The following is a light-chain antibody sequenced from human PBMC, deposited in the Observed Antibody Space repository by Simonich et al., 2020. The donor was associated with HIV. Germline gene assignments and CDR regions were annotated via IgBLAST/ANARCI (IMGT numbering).Light chain of an antibody. CDR2: KAS. V-gene: IGKV1-5*03. CDR3: QQFNSFPLT. CDR1: QSISSW. J-gene: IGKJ5*01. Sequence: DIQMTQSPSTLSASVGDRVTIPCRASQSISSWLAWYQQKPGKAPTLLIYKASSLESGVPSRFSGSGSGTEFTLTISSLQPDDFATYYCQQFNSFPLTFGQGTRLDIK.